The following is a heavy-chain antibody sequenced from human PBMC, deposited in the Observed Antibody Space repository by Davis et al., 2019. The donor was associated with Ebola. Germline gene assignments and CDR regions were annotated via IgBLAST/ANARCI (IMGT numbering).Heavy chain of an antibody. Sequence: SETLSLTCTVSGGSISSRNYYWSWIRQHPGKGLEWIGYIYYSGSTYYHPSLKSRVTISVDTSKNQFSLKLSSVTAADTAVYYCARVYYYATSGYSYYFDYWGQGTLITVSS. CDR3: ARVYYYATSGYSYYFDY. CDR2: IYYSGST. CDR1: GGSISSRNYY. V-gene: IGHV4-31*03. D-gene: IGHD3-22*01. J-gene: IGHJ4*02.